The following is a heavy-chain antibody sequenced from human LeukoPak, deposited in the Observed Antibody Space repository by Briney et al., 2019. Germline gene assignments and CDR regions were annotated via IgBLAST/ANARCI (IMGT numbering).Heavy chain of an antibody. V-gene: IGHV3-30*18. Sequence: GGSLRLSCAGSGFNFNNSGMHWVRQAPGKGLEWVAVISFDGKNQHYAGSVKGRFTTSRDNSKNTVYLQMNSLRPEDTAVYYCAKDLPAETKTGGFDFWGQGALVTISS. J-gene: IGHJ4*02. CDR2: ISFDGKNQ. CDR3: AKDLPAETKTGGFDF. CDR1: GFNFNNSG. D-gene: IGHD4-11*01.